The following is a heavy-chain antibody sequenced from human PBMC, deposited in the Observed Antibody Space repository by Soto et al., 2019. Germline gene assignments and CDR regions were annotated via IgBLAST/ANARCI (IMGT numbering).Heavy chain of an antibody. CDR2: ISAYNGNT. CDR1: GYTFTSYG. V-gene: IGHV1-18*01. CDR3: ARMQYDFWSGYPTGGENWFDP. Sequence: GASVKVSCKASGYTFTSYGISWVRQAPGQGLEWMGWISAYNGNTNYAQKLQGRVTMTTDTSTSTAYMELRSLRSDDTAVYYCARMQYDFWSGYPTGGENWFDPWGQGTLVTVSS. D-gene: IGHD3-3*01. J-gene: IGHJ5*02.